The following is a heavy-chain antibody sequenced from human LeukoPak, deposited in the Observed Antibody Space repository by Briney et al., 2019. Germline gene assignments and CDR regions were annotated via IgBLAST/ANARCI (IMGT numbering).Heavy chain of an antibody. CDR2: INPSGGST. V-gene: IGHV1-46*01. J-gene: IGHJ4*02. CDR1: GYTFTGYY. D-gene: IGHD3-22*01. Sequence: ASVKVSCKASGYTFTGYYMHWVRQAAGQGLEWMGIINPSGGSTSYAQKFQGRVTMTRDTSTSTVYMELSSLRSEDTAVYYCARVGLNYYDSSGYSNTYFGYWGQGTLVTVSS. CDR3: ARVGLNYYDSSGYSNTYFGY.